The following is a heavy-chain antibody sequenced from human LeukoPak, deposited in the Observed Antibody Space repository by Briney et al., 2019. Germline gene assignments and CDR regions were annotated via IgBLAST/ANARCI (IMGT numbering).Heavy chain of an antibody. D-gene: IGHD6-19*01. CDR3: ARDHSSGGVLHYFDY. CDR1: GFIVSGDF. Sequence: GGSLRLSCAASGFIVSGDFMSWVRQAPGKGLEWVSVLYSGGSTYYADSVKGRFTISRDNSKNTLYLQMNSLRADDTAVYYCARDHSSGGVLHYFDYWGQGTLVTVSS. J-gene: IGHJ4*02. CDR2: LYSGGST. V-gene: IGHV3-53*01.